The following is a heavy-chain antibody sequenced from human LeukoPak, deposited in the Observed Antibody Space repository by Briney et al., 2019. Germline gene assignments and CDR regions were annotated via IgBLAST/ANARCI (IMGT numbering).Heavy chain of an antibody. Sequence: PGGSLRLSCKVSGFTVTNAWMNWVRQAPGKGLEWVGRIRSKADGGTTDYAAPVTDRFTISRDDSKNTLYLRMNSLKTEDTAVYYCTTGVRGDWGQGTLVTVSS. CDR2: IRSKADGGTT. D-gene: IGHD2-15*01. V-gene: IGHV3-15*07. CDR3: TTGVRGD. J-gene: IGHJ4*02. CDR1: GFTVTNAW.